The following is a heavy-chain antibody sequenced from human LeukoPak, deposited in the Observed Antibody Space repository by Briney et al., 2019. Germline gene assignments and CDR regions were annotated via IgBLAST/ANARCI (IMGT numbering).Heavy chain of an antibody. CDR3: ARTVVTVFFDAFDI. CDR1: GYTFTSYG. V-gene: IGHV1-18*01. J-gene: IGHJ3*02. D-gene: IGHD2-21*02. Sequence: ASVKVSCKASGYTFTSYGISWVRQAPGQGLEWMGWISAYNGNINYAQKLQGRVTMTTDTSTSTAYMELRSLRSDDTAVYYCARTVVTVFFDAFDIWGQGTMVTVSS. CDR2: ISAYNGNI.